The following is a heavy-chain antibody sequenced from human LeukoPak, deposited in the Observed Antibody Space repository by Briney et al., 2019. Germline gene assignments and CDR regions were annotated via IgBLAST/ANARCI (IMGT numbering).Heavy chain of an antibody. D-gene: IGHD3-10*02. CDR3: AELGITMIGGV. CDR1: GFTFSSYE. V-gene: IGHV3-48*03. Sequence: GGSLRLSCAASGFTFSSYEMNWVRQAPGKGLEWVSYISSCGSTIYYADSVKGRFTISRDNAKNSLYLQMNSLRAEDTAVYYCAELGITMIGGVWGKGTTVTISA. CDR2: ISSCGSTI. J-gene: IGHJ6*04.